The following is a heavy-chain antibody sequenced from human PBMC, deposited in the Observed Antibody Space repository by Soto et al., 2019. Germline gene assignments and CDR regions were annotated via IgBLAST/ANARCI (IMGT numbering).Heavy chain of an antibody. CDR1: GFTFSSYA. D-gene: IGHD4-4*01. V-gene: IGHV3-23*01. Sequence: EVHLLESGGGLVQPGGSLRLSCAASGFTFSSYAMNWVRQAPGKGLEWVSVISGTGGITYHADSVKGRFTISRDNSKNTLYLQMDSLRAEDTAVYFCAKEETVISHYYYYYGMDVWGQGTTVTVSS. CDR3: AKEETVISHYYYYYGMDV. J-gene: IGHJ6*02. CDR2: ISGTGGIT.